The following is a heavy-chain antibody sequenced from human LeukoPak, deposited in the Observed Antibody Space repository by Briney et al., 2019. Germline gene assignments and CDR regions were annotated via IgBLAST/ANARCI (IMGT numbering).Heavy chain of an antibody. V-gene: IGHV4-39*01. Sequence: SETLSLTCTVSGGSISSSSYYWGWIRQPPGKGLEWIGSIYYSGSTYYNPSLKSRVTISVDTSKNQFSLKLSSVTAADTAVYYCARLLLPDYDFWSGLGVFDYWGQGTLVTASS. CDR2: IYYSGST. CDR3: ARLLLPDYDFWSGLGVFDY. J-gene: IGHJ4*02. D-gene: IGHD3-3*01. CDR1: GGSISSSSYY.